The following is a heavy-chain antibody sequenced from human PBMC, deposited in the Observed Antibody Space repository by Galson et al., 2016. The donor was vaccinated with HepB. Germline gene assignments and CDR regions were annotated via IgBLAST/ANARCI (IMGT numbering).Heavy chain of an antibody. V-gene: IGHV3-53*01. D-gene: IGHD2-15*01. CDR1: GFTVSRNY. CDR3: ARDDTSNCYGGNKCAFDI. J-gene: IGHJ3*02. Sequence: SLRLSCAASGFTVSRNYMSWVRQAPGKGLEWVSVLYKDGGTYYADSVKGRFTISRDHSKNTLYVQMNSLRVEDTAVYYCARDDTSNCYGGNKCAFDIWGQGTMVIVSS. CDR2: LYKDGGT.